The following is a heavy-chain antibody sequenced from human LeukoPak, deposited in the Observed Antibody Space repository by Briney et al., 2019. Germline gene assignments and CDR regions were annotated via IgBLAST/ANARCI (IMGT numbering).Heavy chain of an antibody. CDR1: GGSFSGYY. V-gene: IGHV4-34*01. D-gene: IGHD2-2*02. J-gene: IGHJ4*02. Sequence: PSETLSLTCAVYGGSFSGYYWTWIPQPPGKGREGIGEINHSGSTNYNPSLKSRVTISVDTSKNQFSLKLSYVTAADTAVYYCARELLYRPLFDYWGQGTLVTVSS. CDR2: INHSGST. CDR3: ARELLYRPLFDY.